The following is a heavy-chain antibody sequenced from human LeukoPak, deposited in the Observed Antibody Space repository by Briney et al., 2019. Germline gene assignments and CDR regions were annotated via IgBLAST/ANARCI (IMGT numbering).Heavy chain of an antibody. J-gene: IGHJ4*02. V-gene: IGHV4-39*01. Sequence: SETLSLTCTVSGGSISSSSYYWGWIRQPPGKGLEWIGSIYYSGSTYYNPSLKSRVTISVDTSKNQFSLKLSSVTAADTAVYYCARNPVTNYFDYWGQGTLVTVSS. CDR1: GGSISSSSYY. CDR3: ARNPVTNYFDY. CDR2: IYYSGST. D-gene: IGHD4-17*01.